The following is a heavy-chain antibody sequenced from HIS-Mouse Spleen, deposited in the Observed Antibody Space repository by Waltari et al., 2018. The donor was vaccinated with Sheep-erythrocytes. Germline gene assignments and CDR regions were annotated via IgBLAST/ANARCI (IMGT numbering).Heavy chain of an antibody. CDR1: GYTFTGYY. D-gene: IGHD7-27*01. CDR3: ARDRLTGAYYYYGMDV. J-gene: IGHJ6*02. Sequence: QVQLVQSGAEVKKPGASVKVSCKASGYTFTGYYMHWVRQAPGQGLEWMGWINTNSGGTNDAQKFQGRVTMTRDTSISTAYMELSRLRSDDTAVYYCARDRLTGAYYYYGMDVWGQGTTVTVSS. CDR2: INTNSGGT. V-gene: IGHV1-2*02.